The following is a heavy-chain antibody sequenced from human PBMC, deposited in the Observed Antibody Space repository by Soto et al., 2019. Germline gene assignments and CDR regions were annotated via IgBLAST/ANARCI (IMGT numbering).Heavy chain of an antibody. V-gene: IGHV3-33*01. CDR2: VWYDGSNK. CDR3: ARDIGSYAYGEGY. Sequence: PGGSLRLSCAASGFTFSSYGMHWVRQAPGKGLEWVAVVWYDGSNKYYADSVKGRFTISRDNSKNTLYLQMNSLTAADTAVYYCARDIGSYAYGEGYWGQGIQVTVSS. CDR1: GFTFSSYG. D-gene: IGHD3-10*01. J-gene: IGHJ4*02.